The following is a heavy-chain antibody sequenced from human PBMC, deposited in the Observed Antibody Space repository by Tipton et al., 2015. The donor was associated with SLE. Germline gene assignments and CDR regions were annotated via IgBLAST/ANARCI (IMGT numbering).Heavy chain of an antibody. CDR2: IYYSGIT. D-gene: IGHD3-9*01. J-gene: IGHJ4*02. CDR3: ARQDYDILTGDS. V-gene: IGHV4-39*01. Sequence: LRLSCSVSGGSISSRGYCWGWIRQPPGKGLEWIGSIYYSGITYYNPSLKSRVTISVDTSSNQFSLKLGSVTAADTAVYYCARQDYDILTGDSWGQGTLVTVSS. CDR1: GGSISSRGYC.